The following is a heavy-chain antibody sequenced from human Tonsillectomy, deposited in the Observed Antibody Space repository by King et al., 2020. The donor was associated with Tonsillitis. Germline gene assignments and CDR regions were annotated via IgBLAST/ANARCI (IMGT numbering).Heavy chain of an antibody. CDR3: ARDNVVLVPAVIDY. Sequence: VQLVQSGAEVKKPGASVKVSCKASGYTFSTSGISWVRQAPGQGLEWMGWISVYHGYTNYAQVVQDRLTLTTDKSTNTAYMELRGLRSVDTAIYYCARDNVVLVPAVIDYWGQGTLVTVSS. CDR2: ISVYHGYT. J-gene: IGHJ4*02. CDR1: GYTFSTSG. V-gene: IGHV1-18*01. D-gene: IGHD2-2*01.